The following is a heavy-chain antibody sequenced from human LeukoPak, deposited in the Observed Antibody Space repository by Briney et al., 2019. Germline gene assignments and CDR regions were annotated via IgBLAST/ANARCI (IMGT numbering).Heavy chain of an antibody. Sequence: PGGSLRLSCAASGFTFSRYGMHWVRQAPGKGLEWLAVISYGGSNKNYADSVKGRFTISRDNSKNTLYLQMNSLRPEDAAVYYCAKERATETRRLDYWGQGTLVTVSS. CDR3: AKERATETRRLDY. J-gene: IGHJ4*02. CDR1: GFTFSRYG. CDR2: ISYGGSNK. V-gene: IGHV3-30*18.